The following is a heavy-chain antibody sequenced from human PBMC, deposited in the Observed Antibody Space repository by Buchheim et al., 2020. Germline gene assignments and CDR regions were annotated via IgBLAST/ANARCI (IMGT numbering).Heavy chain of an antibody. CDR2: ISWDGGST. D-gene: IGHD3-22*01. CDR3: AKDHAYDSSGYPDY. V-gene: IGHV3-43*01. CDR1: GFTFDDYT. Sequence: EVQLVESGGVVVQPGGSLRLSCAASGFTFDDYTMHWVRQAPGKGLEWVSLISWDGGSTYYADSVKGRFTIYRANSKNSLYLQMNSLRTEDTALYYCAKDHAYDSSGYPDYWGQGTL. J-gene: IGHJ4*02.